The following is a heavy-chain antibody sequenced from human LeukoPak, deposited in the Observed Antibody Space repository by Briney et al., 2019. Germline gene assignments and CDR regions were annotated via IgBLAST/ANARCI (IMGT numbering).Heavy chain of an antibody. CDR1: GFTFSSYG. CDR3: AKDPLGYCSSTSCYSYFDY. J-gene: IGHJ4*02. Sequence: PGGSLRLSCAASGFTFSSYGMPWVRQAPGKGLEWVAVIWYDGSNKYYADSVKGRFTISRDNSKNTLYLQMNSLRAEDTAVYYCAKDPLGYCSSTSCYSYFDYWGQGTLVTVSS. D-gene: IGHD2-2*02. CDR2: IWYDGSNK. V-gene: IGHV3-33*06.